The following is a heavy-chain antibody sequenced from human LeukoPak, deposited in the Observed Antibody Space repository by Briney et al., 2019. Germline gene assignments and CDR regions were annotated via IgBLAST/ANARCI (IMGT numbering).Heavy chain of an antibody. Sequence: PSQTLSLTCTVSGDSIRNSDFYWSWIRQPPGKGLEWIGEINHSGSTNYNPSLKSRVTISVDTSKNQFSLKLSSVTAADTAVYYCARGVKQWLVRWGQGTLVTVSS. CDR2: INHSGST. V-gene: IGHV4-34*01. CDR1: GDSIRNSDFY. CDR3: ARGVKQWLVR. D-gene: IGHD6-19*01. J-gene: IGHJ4*02.